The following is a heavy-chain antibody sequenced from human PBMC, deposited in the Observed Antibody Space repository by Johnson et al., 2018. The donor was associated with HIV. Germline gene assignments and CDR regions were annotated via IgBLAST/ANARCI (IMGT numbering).Heavy chain of an antibody. J-gene: IGHJ3*02. CDR3: AIIWNHTFDI. D-gene: IGHD1-14*01. V-gene: IGHV3-30*02. CDR2: IRSAGTNK. Sequence: QVQLVESGGGVVQPGGSLRLSCAAFGFTFSTYGIHWVRQAPGTGLEWVAFIRSAGTNKYYADFVKGRFSISRDNSKNTLYLQMNSLRAEDTAVYYCAIIWNHTFDIWGQGTMVTVSS. CDR1: GFTFSTYG.